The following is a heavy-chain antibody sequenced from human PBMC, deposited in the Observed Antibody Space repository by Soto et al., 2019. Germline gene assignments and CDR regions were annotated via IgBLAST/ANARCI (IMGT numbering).Heavy chain of an antibody. D-gene: IGHD3-10*01. CDR3: ARDLGELYTI. CDR2: ISSSSSYI. V-gene: IGHV3-21*01. Sequence: EVQLVESGGGLVKPGGSLRLSCAGSGFTFSSSTMTWVRQAPGKGLEWVSSISSSSSYIYQPDSLKGRFTISRDNAKKSVYLEMSSLRAEDTAVYYGARDLGELYTIWGQGTLVSVSS. CDR1: GFTFSSST. J-gene: IGHJ4*02.